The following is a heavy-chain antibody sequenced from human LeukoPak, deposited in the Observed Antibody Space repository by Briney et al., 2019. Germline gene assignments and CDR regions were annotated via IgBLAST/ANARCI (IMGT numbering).Heavy chain of an antibody. D-gene: IGHD3-16*01. CDR1: GGTFSSYA. Sequence: GASVKVSCKASGGTFSSYAISWVRQAPGQGLEWMGGIILIFGTANSAQKFQGRVTITADKSTSSAYMELSSLRSEDTAVYYCARKKEGGDAFDIWGKGTMVTVSS. V-gene: IGHV1-69*06. CDR3: ARKKEGGDAFDI. CDR2: IILIFGTA. J-gene: IGHJ3*02.